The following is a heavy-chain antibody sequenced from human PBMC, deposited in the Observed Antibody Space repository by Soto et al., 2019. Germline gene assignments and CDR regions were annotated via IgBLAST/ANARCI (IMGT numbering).Heavy chain of an antibody. CDR1: GFTFSNYA. Sequence: QVQLVESGGGVVQPGRSLRLSCAASGFTFSNYAMHWVRQAPGKGLDWVAVVSFDGSNSYYADSVKGRFTISRDNSKNTLFLQMNKLRHEDTAVYFGERHIVPAIQNHPYYYYGLDVCGQGTTVTVSS. D-gene: IGHD2-2*01. CDR3: ERHIVPAIQNHPYYYYGLDV. V-gene: IGHV3-30-3*01. J-gene: IGHJ6*02. CDR2: VSFDGSNS.